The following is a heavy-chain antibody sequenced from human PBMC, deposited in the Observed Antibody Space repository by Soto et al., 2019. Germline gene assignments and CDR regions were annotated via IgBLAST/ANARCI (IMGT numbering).Heavy chain of an antibody. V-gene: IGHV2-5*02. CDR3: AHLRITYGGTIAVDALDV. CDR1: WFSLTTATVG. D-gene: IGHD3-16*02. Sequence: QITLKESAPTLVEPTQTLRLTCAFSWFSLTTATVGVAWIRQSPGQGLEWLAVIYWDDDKRYSPYLKTRLTGTKDTSKDQVFLIMTDMDPVDTGTYYCAHLRITYGGTIAVDALDVWGPGTKVTVSS. J-gene: IGHJ3*01. CDR2: IYWDDDK.